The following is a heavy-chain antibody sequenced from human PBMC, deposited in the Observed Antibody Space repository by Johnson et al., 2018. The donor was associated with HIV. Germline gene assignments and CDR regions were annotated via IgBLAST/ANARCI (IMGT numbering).Heavy chain of an antibody. D-gene: IGHD3-22*01. CDR1: GFSLSSYA. J-gene: IGHJ3*01. CDR3: AKGTRDSRSAFDV. CDR2: ISYDGNNK. V-gene: IGHV3-30*14. Sequence: QMQLVESGGGVFQPGRSLRLSCAASGFSLSSYAMHWVRQAPGKGLEWVAVISYDGNNKYYADSVKGRFTISRDNSENTVYLQMNSLRAEDTAGYFCAKGTRDSRSAFDVWGQGTMVTVSS.